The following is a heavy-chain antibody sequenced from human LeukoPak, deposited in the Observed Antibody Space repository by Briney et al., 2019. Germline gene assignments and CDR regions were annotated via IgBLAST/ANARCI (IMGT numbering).Heavy chain of an antibody. V-gene: IGHV4-30-2*01. Sequence: SQTLSLTCTVSGGSISSGGYYWSWIRQPPGKGLEWIGYIYHSGSTCYNPSLKSRVTISVDRSKNQFSLKLSSVTAADTAVYYCARDLSLDYWGQGTLVTVSS. CDR2: IYHSGST. CDR3: ARDLSLDY. J-gene: IGHJ4*02. CDR1: GGSISSGGYY.